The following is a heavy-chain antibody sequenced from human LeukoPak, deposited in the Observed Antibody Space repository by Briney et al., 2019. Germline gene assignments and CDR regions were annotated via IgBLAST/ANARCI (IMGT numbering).Heavy chain of an antibody. J-gene: IGHJ6*04. CDR1: GFTFSSYA. D-gene: IGHD3-10*01. Sequence: GRSLRLSCAASGFTFSSYAMHWVRQAPGKGLEWVAVISYDGSNKYYADSVKGRFTISRGNSKNTLYLQMNSLRAEDTAVYYCATWHYYGSGSYYGMDVWGKGTTVTVSS. CDR3: ATWHYYGSGSYYGMDV. CDR2: ISYDGSNK. V-gene: IGHV3-30-3*01.